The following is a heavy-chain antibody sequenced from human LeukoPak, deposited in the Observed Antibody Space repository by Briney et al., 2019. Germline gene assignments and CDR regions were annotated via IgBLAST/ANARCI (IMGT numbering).Heavy chain of an antibody. D-gene: IGHD1-7*01. CDR3: AKVGTVHDSFDF. Sequence: GGSLRLSCAASGFTFSSYGMHWVRQAPGKGLEWVTFIRYDGTNKYYADSVKGRFTISRDNSKNTLYLQMNSLRAEDTAVYYCAKVGTVHDSFDFWGQGTMVTVSS. J-gene: IGHJ3*01. CDR1: GFTFSSYG. V-gene: IGHV3-30*02. CDR2: IRYDGTNK.